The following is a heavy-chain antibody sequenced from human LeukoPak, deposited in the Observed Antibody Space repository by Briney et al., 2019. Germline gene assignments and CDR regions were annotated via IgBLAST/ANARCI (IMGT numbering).Heavy chain of an antibody. Sequence: HPGGSLRLSCAASGFTFSSYGMSWVRQAPGKGLEWVSAISTSGGSTYYADSVKGRFTISRDNSKNTLSLQMNSLRAEDTAVYYCARDYYDGIGYYYEDYWGQGTLVTVSS. V-gene: IGHV3-23*01. CDR1: GFTFSSYG. J-gene: IGHJ4*02. CDR2: ISTSGGST. CDR3: ARDYYDGIGYYYEDY. D-gene: IGHD3-22*01.